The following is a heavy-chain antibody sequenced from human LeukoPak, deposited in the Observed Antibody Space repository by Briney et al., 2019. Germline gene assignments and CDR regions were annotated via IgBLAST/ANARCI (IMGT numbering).Heavy chain of an antibody. CDR2: MYYMLNA. Sequence: SESLSLTCAVSGASMRDHYWTWIRQPPGKGLEWIGSMYYMLNANSYNPSLKSRVSISVDTPDNQFSLKLKSVTAADTAVYYCATSFRSGWGFDSWGQGILVAVSS. V-gene: IGHV4-59*11. J-gene: IGHJ4*02. D-gene: IGHD6-19*01. CDR1: GASMRDHY. CDR3: ATSFRSGWGFDS.